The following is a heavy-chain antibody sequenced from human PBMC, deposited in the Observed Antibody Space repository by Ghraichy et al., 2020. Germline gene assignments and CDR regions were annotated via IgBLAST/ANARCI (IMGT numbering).Heavy chain of an antibody. V-gene: IGHV4-34*01. J-gene: IGHJ4*02. CDR2: INHSGST. Sequence: SETLSLTCAVYGGSFSGYYWSWIRQPPGKGLEWIGEINHSGSTNYNPSLKSRVTISVDTSKNQFSLKLSSVTAADTAVYYCARVIKGFGVVRPDLDYWGQGTLVTVSS. D-gene: IGHD3-3*01. CDR3: ARVIKGFGVVRPDLDY. CDR1: GGSFSGYY.